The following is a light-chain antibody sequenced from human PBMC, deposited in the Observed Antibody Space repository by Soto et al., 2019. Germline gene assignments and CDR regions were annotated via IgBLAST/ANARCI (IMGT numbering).Light chain of an antibody. Sequence: IVLRKSPGTLSLSQGERVTLSCMASQSVSINYLAWYQQRPGQSPSLLIYAASSRAAGIPDRFSGSGSGTGFTLTISSLEPEDFALYYCQQYGTTPWTFGQGTKVDI. V-gene: IGKV3-20*01. J-gene: IGKJ1*01. CDR1: QSVSINY. CDR2: AAS. CDR3: QQYGTTPWT.